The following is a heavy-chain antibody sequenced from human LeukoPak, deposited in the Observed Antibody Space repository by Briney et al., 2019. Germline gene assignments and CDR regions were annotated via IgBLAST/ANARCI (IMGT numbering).Heavy chain of an antibody. CDR3: ASPGGGPTDY. Sequence: PSETLSLTCTVSGSSISSGGYYRGWIRQPPGKGLEWIGSIYYSRSTYYNPSLKSRVTISVDTSKNQFSLKLSSVTAADTAVYYCASPGGGPTDYWGQGTLVTVSS. V-gene: IGHV4-39*01. D-gene: IGHD3-16*01. CDR1: GSSISSGGYY. J-gene: IGHJ4*02. CDR2: IYYSRST.